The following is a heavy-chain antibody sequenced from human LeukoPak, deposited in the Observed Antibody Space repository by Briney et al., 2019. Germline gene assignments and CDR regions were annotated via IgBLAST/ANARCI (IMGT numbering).Heavy chain of an antibody. J-gene: IGHJ4*02. D-gene: IGHD3-10*01. CDR2: ISWNSDTI. V-gene: IGHV3-9*01. Sequence: GRSLRLSCAAAGFTFGDYAMHWVRQAPGKGLEWVSGISWNSDTIRYADSVKGRFTISRDTAKNSLYLQMNSLRPEDTALYYCAKVGGLGSFYRSPYFAHWGQGTLVTVSS. CDR1: GFTFGDYA. CDR3: AKVGGLGSFYRSPYFAH.